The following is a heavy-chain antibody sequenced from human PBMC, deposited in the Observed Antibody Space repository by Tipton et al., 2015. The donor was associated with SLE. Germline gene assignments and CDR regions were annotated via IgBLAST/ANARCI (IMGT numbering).Heavy chain of an antibody. Sequence: SLRLSCAASGFTFSSYWMHWVRQAPGKGLEWVAFIRYDGSNKYYADSVKGRFTISRDNSKNTLYLQMNSLRAEDTTVYYCAKDSYSSGWTHAFDIWGQGTMVTVSS. V-gene: IGHV3-30*02. CDR2: IRYDGSNK. CDR3: AKDSYSSGWTHAFDI. CDR1: GFTFSSYW. D-gene: IGHD6-19*01. J-gene: IGHJ3*02.